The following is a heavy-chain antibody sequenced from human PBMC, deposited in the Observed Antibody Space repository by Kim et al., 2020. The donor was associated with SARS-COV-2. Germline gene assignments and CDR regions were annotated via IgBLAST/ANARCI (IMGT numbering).Heavy chain of an antibody. Sequence: SETLSLTCAVSGGSISSSNWWSWVRQPPGKGLEWIGEIYHSGSTNYNPSLKSRVTISVDKSKNQFSLKLSSVTAADTAVYYCVSGVDTAMVNWFVYWGQGTLVTVSS. J-gene: IGHJ4*02. V-gene: IGHV4-4*02. CDR3: VSGVDTAMVNWFVY. CDR1: GGSISSSNW. D-gene: IGHD5-18*01. CDR2: IYHSGST.